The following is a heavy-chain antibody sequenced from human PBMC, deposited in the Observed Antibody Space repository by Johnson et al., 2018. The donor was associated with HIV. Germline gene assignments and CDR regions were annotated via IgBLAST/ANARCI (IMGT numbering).Heavy chain of an antibody. V-gene: IGHV3-23*04. CDR3: AKDRYYYDSSGYYYVHDAFDI. J-gene: IGHJ3*02. CDR2: ISGSGGST. Sequence: VQLVESGGGLVQPGGSLRLSCAASGFTFSSYAMSWVRQAPGKGLEWVSAISGSGGSTHYADSVKGRFTISSDTSKNTLYLQMNSLRAEDTAIYYCAKDRYYYDSSGYYYVHDAFDIWGQGTMVTVSS. CDR1: GFTFSSYA. D-gene: IGHD3-22*01.